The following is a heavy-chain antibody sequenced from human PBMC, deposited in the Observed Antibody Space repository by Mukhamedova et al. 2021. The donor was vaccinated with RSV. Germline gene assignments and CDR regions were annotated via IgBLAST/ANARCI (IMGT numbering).Heavy chain of an antibody. J-gene: IGHJ6*03. V-gene: IGHV1-69*06. Sequence: GGIISKYGTTNYAQKFQGRVTITADTSTSTSYMELTSLRSEDTALYFCARSHTWTYYYYMDVWGTGTTVTVSS. D-gene: IGHD1-1*01. CDR3: ARSHTWTYYYYMDV. CDR2: IISKYGTT.